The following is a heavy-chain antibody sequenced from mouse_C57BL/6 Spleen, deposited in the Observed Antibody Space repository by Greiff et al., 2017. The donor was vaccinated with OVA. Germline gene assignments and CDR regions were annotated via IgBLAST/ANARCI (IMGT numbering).Heavy chain of an antibody. CDR1: GYTFTSYW. D-gene: IGHD1-1*01. CDR2: IDPNSGGT. J-gene: IGHJ1*03. CDR3: ARDRINTEGAKNMDD. V-gene: IGHV1-72*01. Sequence: QVQLQQPGAELVKPGASVKLSCKASGYTFTSYWMHWVKQRPGRGLEWIGGIDPNSGGTKYNEKFKSKATLTVDKPSSTAYMQLSSLTSEDAAVYDCARDRINTEGAKNMDDWGKGTTVTVSS.